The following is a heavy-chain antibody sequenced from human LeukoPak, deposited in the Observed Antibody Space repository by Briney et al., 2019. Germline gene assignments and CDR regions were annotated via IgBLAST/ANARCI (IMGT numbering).Heavy chain of an antibody. V-gene: IGHV3-33*01. CDR1: GFILNNYG. CDR3: ARDPSDYGDYMFDY. D-gene: IGHD4-17*01. J-gene: IGHJ4*02. Sequence: GGSLRLSRAMSGFILNNYGMHWVRQPPGKGLEWVAFTWYDGSSNYYADSVAGRFTISRDNSKKKVFLQMNNVRVEDTAVYYCARDPSDYGDYMFDYWGQGTLVTVSS. CDR2: TWYDGSSN.